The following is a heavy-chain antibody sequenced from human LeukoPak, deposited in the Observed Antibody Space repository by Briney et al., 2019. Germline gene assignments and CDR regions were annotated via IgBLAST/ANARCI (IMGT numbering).Heavy chain of an antibody. CDR2: IYTSGST. CDR3: ARASITMIVVVIGKGYYFDY. CDR1: GGSISSGSYY. J-gene: IGHJ4*02. V-gene: IGHV4-61*02. D-gene: IGHD3-22*01. Sequence: PSETLSLTCTVSGGSISSGSYYWSWIRQPAGKGLEWIGRIYTSGSTNYNPSLKSRVTISVDTSKNQFSLKLSSVTAADTAVYYCARASITMIVVVIGKGYYFDYWGQGTLVTVSS.